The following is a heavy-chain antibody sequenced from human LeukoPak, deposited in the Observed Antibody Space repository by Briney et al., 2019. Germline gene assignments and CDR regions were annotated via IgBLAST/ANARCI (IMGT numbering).Heavy chain of an antibody. CDR3: ARQPLGYDILTGYYRRNFDY. V-gene: IGHV5-51*01. Sequence: GESLKISCKGSGYSFTSYWIGWVRQMPGKGLEWMGIIYPGDSDTRYSPSFQGQATISADKSISTAYLQWSSLKASDTAMYYCARQPLGYDILTGYYRRNFDYWGQGTLVTVSS. CDR2: IYPGDSDT. CDR1: GYSFTSYW. J-gene: IGHJ4*02. D-gene: IGHD3-9*01.